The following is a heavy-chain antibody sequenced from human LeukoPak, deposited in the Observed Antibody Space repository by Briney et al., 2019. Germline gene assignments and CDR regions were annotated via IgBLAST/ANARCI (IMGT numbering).Heavy chain of an antibody. CDR1: GFTFSSYS. D-gene: IGHD6-6*01. CDR2: ISSSSSYI. CDR3: AREEYSSRQGGY. J-gene: IGHJ4*02. Sequence: GGSLRLSCAASGFTFSSYSMNWVRQAPGKGLEWVSSISSSSSYIYYADSVKGRFTISRDNAKNSLYLQMNSLRAEDTAVYYCAREEYSSRQGGYWGQGTLVTVSS. V-gene: IGHV3-21*01.